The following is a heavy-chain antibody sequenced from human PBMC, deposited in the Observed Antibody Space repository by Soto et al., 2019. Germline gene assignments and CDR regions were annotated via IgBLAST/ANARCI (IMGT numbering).Heavy chain of an antibody. D-gene: IGHD3-16*01. CDR1: SGSISNYY. CDR2: MYYTGST. Sequence: SETMYLTCTVSSGSISNYYWSWIRQPPGKGLEWIGYMYYTGSTNYNPSLKSRVTISVDTSKNQFSLKLSSVTAADTAVYYCARHKIWAFDYWGQGTLVTVSS. J-gene: IGHJ4*02. V-gene: IGHV4-59*01. CDR3: ARHKIWAFDY.